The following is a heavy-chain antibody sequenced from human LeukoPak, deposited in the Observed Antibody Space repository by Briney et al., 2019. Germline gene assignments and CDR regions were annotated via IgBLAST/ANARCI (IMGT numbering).Heavy chain of an antibody. CDR2: ISYDGSNK. CDR1: GFTFSSYG. CDR3: AELGITMIGGV. J-gene: IGHJ6*04. Sequence: GGSLRLSCAASGFTFSSYGMHWVRQAPGKGLEWVAVISYDGSNKYYVDSVKGRFTISRDNSKNTLYLQMNSLRAEDTAVYYCAELGITMIGGVWGKGTTVTISS. V-gene: IGHV3-30*18. D-gene: IGHD3-10*02.